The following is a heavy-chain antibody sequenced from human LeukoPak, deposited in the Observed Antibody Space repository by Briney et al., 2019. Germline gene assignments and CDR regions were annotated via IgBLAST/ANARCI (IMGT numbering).Heavy chain of an antibody. CDR2: IYTSGST. CDR1: GGSISSGSYY. J-gene: IGHJ4*02. CDR3: ARDAGYSSGWAEIDY. V-gene: IGHV4-61*02. D-gene: IGHD6-19*01. Sequence: PSQTLSPTCTVSGGSISSGSYYWSWIRQPAGKGLEWIGRIYTSGSTNYNPSLKSRVTISVDTSKNQFSLKLSSVTAADTAVYYCARDAGYSSGWAEIDYWGQGTLVTVSS.